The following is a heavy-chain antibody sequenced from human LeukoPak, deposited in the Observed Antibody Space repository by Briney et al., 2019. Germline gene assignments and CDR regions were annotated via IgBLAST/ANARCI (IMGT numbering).Heavy chain of an antibody. V-gene: IGHV1-69*04. D-gene: IGHD4-17*01. CDR2: IIPILGIA. Sequence: GASVKVSCKASGGTFSSYAISWVRQAPGQGLEWMGRIIPILGIANYAQKFQGRVTITADKSTSTAYMELSSLRSEDTAVYYCAIYGPLEGFDYWGQGTLVTVSS. CDR1: GGTFSSYA. CDR3: AIYGPLEGFDY. J-gene: IGHJ4*02.